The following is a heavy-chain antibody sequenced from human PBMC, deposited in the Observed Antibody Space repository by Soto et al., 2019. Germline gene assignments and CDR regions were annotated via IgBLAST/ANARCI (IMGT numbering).Heavy chain of an antibody. Sequence: QITLKESGPTLVKPTQTLTLTCTFSGFSLSTSGVGVGWIRQPPGKALEWLALIYWDGDKRYSPSLKSRLTIIKDTSKNQVVLIMTNMDPVDTATYYCVQTQKGLRFDCWGQGTLVTVSS. J-gene: IGHJ4*02. CDR1: GFSLSTSGVG. V-gene: IGHV2-5*02. CDR3: VQTQKGLRFDC. D-gene: IGHD5-12*01. CDR2: IYWDGDK.